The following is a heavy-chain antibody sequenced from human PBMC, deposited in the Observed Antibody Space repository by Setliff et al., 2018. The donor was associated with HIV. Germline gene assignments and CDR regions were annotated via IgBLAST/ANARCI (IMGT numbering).Heavy chain of an antibody. CDR1: GFTFSSYW. CDR3: ARDRVPHY. V-gene: IGHV3-7*01. J-gene: IGHJ4*02. CDR2: IKQGGSET. D-gene: IGHD3-10*01. Sequence: GETLRLSCVGSGFTFSSYWMSWVRQAPGKGLEFVANIKQGGSETYYARSVRGRFAISRDDAKNSLYLLMTRLTVDDTGVYFCARDRVPHYWGQGMLVTVSS.